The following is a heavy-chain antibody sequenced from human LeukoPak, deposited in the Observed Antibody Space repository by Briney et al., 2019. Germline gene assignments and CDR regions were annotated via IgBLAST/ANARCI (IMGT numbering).Heavy chain of an antibody. CDR1: GGSISSYY. CDR2: IYYSGST. Sequence: PSETLSLTCAVSGGSISSYYWSWIRQPPGKGLEWIGYIYYSGSTNYNPSLKSRVTISVDTSKNQFSLKLSSVTAADTAVYYRARERNYGDYGVDPWGQGTLVTVSS. V-gene: IGHV4-59*01. J-gene: IGHJ5*02. CDR3: ARERNYGDYGVDP. D-gene: IGHD4-17*01.